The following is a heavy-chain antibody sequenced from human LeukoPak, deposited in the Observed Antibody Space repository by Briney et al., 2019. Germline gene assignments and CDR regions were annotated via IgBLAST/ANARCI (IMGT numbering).Heavy chain of an antibody. CDR3: ARQGHDDYGDLKD. D-gene: IGHD4-17*01. CDR2: IYYSGTT. J-gene: IGHJ4*02. CDR1: GASVSSSSYY. Sequence: SETLSLTCTVSGASVSSSSYYWGWIRQPPGKGLKWIGSIYYSGTTYYNPSLKSRVTISVDTSKNQFSLQLSSVTAADTAVYYCARQGHDDYGDLKDWGQGTLVTVSS. V-gene: IGHV4-39*01.